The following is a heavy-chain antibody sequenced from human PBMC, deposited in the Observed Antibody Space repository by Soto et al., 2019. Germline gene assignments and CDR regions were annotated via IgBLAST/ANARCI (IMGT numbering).Heavy chain of an antibody. CDR2: ISGSGAST. J-gene: IGHJ4*02. CDR1: GFTFSSYA. D-gene: IGHD3-9*01. V-gene: IGHV3-23*01. Sequence: GGSLRLSCAASGFTFSSYAMTWVRQAPGKGLEWVSAISGSGASTYYADSVKGRFTISRDNSENTLYLQMNTLRAEDTAVYYCAKSLGTLRYFDWLPAHWGQGSLVTVSS. CDR3: AKSLGTLRYFDWLPAH.